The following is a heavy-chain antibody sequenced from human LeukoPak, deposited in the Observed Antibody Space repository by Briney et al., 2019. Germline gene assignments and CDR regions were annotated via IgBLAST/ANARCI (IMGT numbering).Heavy chain of an antibody. V-gene: IGHV1-2*02. CDR3: AREEVPAAIPVFGY. D-gene: IGHD2-2*02. CDR2: INPNSGGT. Sequence: ASVKLSCKASGYTFTGYYMHCVRRAPGQGLEWMGWINPNSGGTNYAQKFQGRVTMTRDTSISTAYMDLSRLRSDDTAVYYCAREEVPAAIPVFGYWGQGTLVTVSS. CDR1: GYTFTGYY. J-gene: IGHJ4*02.